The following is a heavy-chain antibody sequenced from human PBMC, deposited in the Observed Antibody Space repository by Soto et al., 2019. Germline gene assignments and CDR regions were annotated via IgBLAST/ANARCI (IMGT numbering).Heavy chain of an antibody. CDR3: ARDSPRGGSSWYYYYYGMDV. CDR1: GFTFSSYG. D-gene: IGHD6-13*01. J-gene: IGHJ6*02. V-gene: IGHV3-33*01. Sequence: GGSLRLSCAASGFTFSSYGMHWVRQAPGKGLEWVAVIWYDGSNKYYADSVKGRFTISRDNSKNTLYLQVNSLRAEDTAVYYCARDSPRGGSSWYYYYYGMDVWGQGTTVTVSS. CDR2: IWYDGSNK.